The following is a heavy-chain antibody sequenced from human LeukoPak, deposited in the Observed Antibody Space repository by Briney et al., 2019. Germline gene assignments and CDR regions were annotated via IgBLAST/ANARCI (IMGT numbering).Heavy chain of an antibody. CDR3: ARTPPYYYYGMDV. Sequence: GESLKISCKGSGYSLTSYWIGWVRQMPGKGLEWMGIIYPGDSDTRYSPSFQGQVTISADKSISTAYLQWSSLKASDTAMYYCARTPPYYYYGMDVWGQGTTVTVSS. J-gene: IGHJ6*02. CDR1: GYSLTSYW. V-gene: IGHV5-51*01. CDR2: IYPGDSDT.